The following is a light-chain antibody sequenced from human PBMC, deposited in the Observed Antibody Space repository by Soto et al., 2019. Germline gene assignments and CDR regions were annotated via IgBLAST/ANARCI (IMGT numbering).Light chain of an antibody. Sequence: EIVLTQSPATLSLSPGERATLSCRASQSVSSYLAWYQQKPGQAPRLLIYDASNRATGIPARFSGSGSGTDFTLTISSLEPEDFAVYYCQQYGRTPGYTFGQGTKLEIK. CDR2: DAS. CDR1: QSVSSY. CDR3: QQYGRTPGYT. J-gene: IGKJ2*01. V-gene: IGKV3-11*01.